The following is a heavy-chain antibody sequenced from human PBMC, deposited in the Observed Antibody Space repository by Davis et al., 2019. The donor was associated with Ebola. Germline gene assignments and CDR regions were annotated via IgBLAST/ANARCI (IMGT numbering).Heavy chain of an antibody. CDR2: MNPNSGNT. CDR3: ARGALLWFGGGFDP. J-gene: IGHJ5*02. V-gene: IGHV1-8*03. D-gene: IGHD3-10*01. CDR1: GYTFTSYD. Sequence: ASVKVSCKASGYTFTSYDINWVRQAIGQGLEWMGWMNPNSGNTGYAQKFQGRVTITRNTSISTAYMELSSLRSEDTAVYYCARGALLWFGGGFDPWGQGTLVTVSS.